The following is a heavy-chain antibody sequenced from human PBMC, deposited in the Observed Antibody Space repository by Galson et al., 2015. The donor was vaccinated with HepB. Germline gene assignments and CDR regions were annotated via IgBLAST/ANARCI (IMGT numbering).Heavy chain of an antibody. CDR1: GFTFSSYW. Sequence: SLRLSCAASGFTFSSYWMHWVRQAPGKGLVWVSRINSDGSSTSYADSVKGRFTISRDNAKNTLYLQMNSLRAEDTAVYYCARAEGVYSYGAPFDYWGQGTLVTVSS. V-gene: IGHV3-74*01. CDR3: ARAEGVYSYGAPFDY. CDR2: INSDGSST. D-gene: IGHD5-18*01. J-gene: IGHJ4*02.